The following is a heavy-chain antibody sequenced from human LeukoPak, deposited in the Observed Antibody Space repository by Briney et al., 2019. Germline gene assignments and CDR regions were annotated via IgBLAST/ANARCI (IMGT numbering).Heavy chain of an antibody. J-gene: IGHJ4*02. CDR2: ISYDASNK. CDR3: ARDHGSSGYYLWYFDY. V-gene: IGHV3-30-3*01. D-gene: IGHD3-22*01. CDR1: GFTVSSNY. Sequence: GGSLRLSCAASGFTVSSNYMSWVRQAPGKGLEWVAVISYDASNKYYADSVKGRFTISRDNSKNTLYLQMNSLRAEDTAVYYCARDHGSSGYYLWYFDYWGQGTLVTVSS.